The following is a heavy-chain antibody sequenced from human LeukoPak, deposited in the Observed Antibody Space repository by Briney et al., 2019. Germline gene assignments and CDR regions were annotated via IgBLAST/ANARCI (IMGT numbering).Heavy chain of an antibody. CDR1: GGSITSYY. J-gene: IGHJ6*03. Sequence: SETLSLTCTVSGGSITSYYWSWIRQPPGKGLEWIGYIYYSGSTNYNPSLKSRVTISVDTSKNQVSLKLNSVTAADTAVYFCARGRVSSSTWYSTYYYFFYMDFWGKGTTVTVSS. D-gene: IGHD4-11*01. CDR2: IYYSGST. V-gene: IGHV4-59*01. CDR3: ARGRVSSSTWYSTYYYFFYMDF.